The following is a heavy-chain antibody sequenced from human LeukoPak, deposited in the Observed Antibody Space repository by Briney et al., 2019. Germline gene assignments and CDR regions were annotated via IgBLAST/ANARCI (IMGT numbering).Heavy chain of an antibody. J-gene: IGHJ6*03. CDR1: GFTFSSYG. Sequence: GGSLRLSCAASGFTFSSYGMHWVRQAPGKGLEWVAVISYDGSNKYYADSVKGRFTISRDNSKNTLYLQMNSLRAEDTAVYYCAKVRAAAEVYYYYYMDVWGKGTTVTVSS. V-gene: IGHV3-30*18. CDR3: AKVRAAAEVYYYYYMDV. D-gene: IGHD6-13*01. CDR2: ISYDGSNK.